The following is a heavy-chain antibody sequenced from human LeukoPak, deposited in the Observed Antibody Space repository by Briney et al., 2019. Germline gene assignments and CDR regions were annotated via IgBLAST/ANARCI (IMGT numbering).Heavy chain of an antibody. J-gene: IGHJ4*02. V-gene: IGHV3-30*18. D-gene: IGHD3-10*01. CDR2: RSYDGSNK. Sequence: GGSLRLSCAASGFTFSSYAMHWVRQAPGKGLEWVTVRSYDGSNKYYADSVKGRFTISRDNSKNTLYLQTNSLRPEDTAVYYCAKDEALQYYYGSETSGIDYWGQGTLVTVSS. CDR3: AKDEALQYYYGSETSGIDY. CDR1: GFTFSSYA.